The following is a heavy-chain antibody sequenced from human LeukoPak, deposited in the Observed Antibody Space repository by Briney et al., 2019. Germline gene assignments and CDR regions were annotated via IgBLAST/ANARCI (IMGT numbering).Heavy chain of an antibody. D-gene: IGHD3-16*01. Sequence: PGGSLRLSCAASGFTLSSHSMNWVRQAPGKGLEWIPFIDSSSRIIFYAESVKGRFTISRDNAKNSLFLQMNNLSVEDTAVYYCARRVPNEVITDYFDYWGQGALVTVSS. J-gene: IGHJ4*02. CDR2: IDSSSRII. CDR1: GFTLSSHS. CDR3: ARRVPNEVITDYFDY. V-gene: IGHV3-48*04.